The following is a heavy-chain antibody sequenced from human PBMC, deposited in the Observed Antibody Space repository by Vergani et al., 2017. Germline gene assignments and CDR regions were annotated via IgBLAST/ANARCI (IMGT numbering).Heavy chain of an antibody. J-gene: IGHJ4*02. CDR2: IYYSGST. CDR3: ARVIPPSYDFWTPSYYYFDY. Sequence: QVQLQESGPGLVKPSQTLSLTCTVSGGSISSGGYYWSWIRQHPGKGLEWIGYIYYSGSTYYNPSLKSRVTISVDTSKNQFSLKLSSVTAADTAVYYCARVIPPSYDFWTPSYYYFDYWGQGTLVTVSS. V-gene: IGHV4-31*03. CDR1: GGSISSGGYY. D-gene: IGHD3-3*01.